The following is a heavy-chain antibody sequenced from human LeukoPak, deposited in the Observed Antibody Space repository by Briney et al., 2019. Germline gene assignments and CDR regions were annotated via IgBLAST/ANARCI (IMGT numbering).Heavy chain of an antibody. Sequence: ASVRVSCKASGYTFTNYHIAWVRQAPGQGLEWMGWVSTNDGNTVYAQRLQGRVTMTTDTSTSVAYMELGSLTSDDTAVYYCTRAPPGMTMMTDYWGQGTLVTVSS. D-gene: IGHD3-22*01. CDR2: VSTNDGNT. V-gene: IGHV1-18*01. CDR1: GYTFTNYH. J-gene: IGHJ4*02. CDR3: TRAPPGMTMMTDY.